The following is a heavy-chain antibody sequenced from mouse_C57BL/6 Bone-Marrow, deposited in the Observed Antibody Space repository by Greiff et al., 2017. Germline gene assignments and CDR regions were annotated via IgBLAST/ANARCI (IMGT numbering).Heavy chain of an antibody. V-gene: IGHV1-64*01. D-gene: IGHD2-4*01. CDR2: IHPNSGST. J-gene: IGHJ4*01. CDR3: ARGEITSLYYYSMDY. CDR1: GYTFTSYW. Sequence: QVQLQQPGAELVKPGASVKLSCKASGYTFTSYWMHWVKQRPGQGLEWIGMIHPNSGSTNYNEKFKSKATLTVDKSSSTAYMQLSSLTSDDSAVYYCARGEITSLYYYSMDYWGQGTSVTVSS.